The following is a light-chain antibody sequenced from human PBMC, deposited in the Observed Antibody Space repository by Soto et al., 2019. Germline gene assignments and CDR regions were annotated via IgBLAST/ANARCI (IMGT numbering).Light chain of an antibody. V-gene: IGKV4-1*01. CDR2: WAS. J-gene: IGKJ2*01. Sequence: DIVMTQSPDSLAVSLGERATINCKSSQSVLYSSNNKNYLAWYQQKPGQPPKLLIYWASTRESGVPDRFSGSGFGTDFSITICSLQAEDLEVYYCQQQYSTPYTFGQGTKLEIK. CDR3: QQQYSTPYT. CDR1: QSVLYSSNNKNY.